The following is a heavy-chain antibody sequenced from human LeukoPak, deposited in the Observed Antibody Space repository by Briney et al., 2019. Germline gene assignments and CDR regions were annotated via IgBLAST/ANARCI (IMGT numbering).Heavy chain of an antibody. Sequence: PGGSLRLSCAASGFTFSDYYMSWIRQAPGKGLEWVSYVSSSGSTIYYADSVKGRFTISRDNAKNSLYLQMNSLRAEDTAVYYXXXXXXXXXXXXXXXXDNGHKADYWGQGTLVTVSS. J-gene: IGHJ4*02. V-gene: IGHV3-11*01. CDR2: VSSSGSTI. D-gene: IGHD4/OR15-4a*01. CDR3: XXXXXXXXXXXXXXXDNGHKADY. CDR1: GFTFSDYY.